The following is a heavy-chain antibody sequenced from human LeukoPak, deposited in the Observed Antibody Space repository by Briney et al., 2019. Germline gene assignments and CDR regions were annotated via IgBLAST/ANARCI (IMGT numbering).Heavy chain of an antibody. CDR1: GASINTYY. Sequence: SETLSLTCNVCGASINTYYWSWIRQPPGQGLEWIGYVYLTGRTTYTPSLESRATMFLDTSKSPVSLDLNSATAADSAMYFCAGSSDPHSHSWYPFASWGRGILATAPS. CDR2: VYLTGRT. V-gene: IGHV4-4*08. D-gene: IGHD6-13*01. CDR3: AGSSDPHSHSWYPFAS. J-gene: IGHJ5*01.